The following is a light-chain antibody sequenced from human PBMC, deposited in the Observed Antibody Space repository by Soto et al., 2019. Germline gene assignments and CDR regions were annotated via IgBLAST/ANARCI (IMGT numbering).Light chain of an antibody. CDR1: QSVSDN. CDR3: QQRSNWSIT. J-gene: IGKJ5*01. V-gene: IGKV3-11*01. CDR2: GAS. Sequence: EIVLTQSPATLSVSPGERATLSCRASQSVSDNLAWYQQKRGQAPRLLIHGASTRATGIPARFSGSGSGTDFTLTISSLEPEDFAVYYCQQRSNWSITFGQGTRLEIK.